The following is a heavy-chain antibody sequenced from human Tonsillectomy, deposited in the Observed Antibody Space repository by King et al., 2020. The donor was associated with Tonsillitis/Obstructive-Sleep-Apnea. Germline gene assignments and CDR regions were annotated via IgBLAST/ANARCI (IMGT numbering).Heavy chain of an antibody. CDR3: ARDMVLEAGGDAFDI. Sequence: VQLQESGPGLVKPSETLSLTCTVSGGSISSYYWNWIRQPPGKGLAWIGYIYYSGSTNYNPSLKSRVTISVDTSKNQLSLKLSSVTAADTAVYYCARDMVLEAGGDAFDIWGQGTMVTVSS. D-gene: IGHD2-8*01. CDR2: IYYSGST. V-gene: IGHV4-59*01. CDR1: GGSISSYY. J-gene: IGHJ3*02.